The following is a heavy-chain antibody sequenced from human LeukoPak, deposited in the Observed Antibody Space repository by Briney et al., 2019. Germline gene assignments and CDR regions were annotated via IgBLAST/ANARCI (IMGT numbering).Heavy chain of an antibody. CDR3: AREDASKYDH. D-gene: IGHD3-22*01. CDR1: GYIVSNYA. V-gene: IGHV1-18*04. Sequence: ASVKVSCKASGYIVSNYAIAWVRQAPGQGLEWLGWVAPYNRTDYTERNKGRGTMTRDPFTKTAYMELRTLRSDDTGIYFCAREDASKYDHWGPGTLVAVSS. J-gene: IGHJ4*02. CDR2: VAPYNRT.